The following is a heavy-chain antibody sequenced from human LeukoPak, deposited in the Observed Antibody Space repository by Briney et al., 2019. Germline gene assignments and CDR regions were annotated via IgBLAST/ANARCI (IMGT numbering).Heavy chain of an antibody. J-gene: IGHJ4*02. CDR1: GFTFSSYS. V-gene: IGHV3-21*01. CDR2: NSSSSSYI. CDR3: ARTRVYYDSSGAFDY. D-gene: IGHD3-22*01. Sequence: PGGSLRLSCAASGFTFSSYSMNWVHQAPGKVLELVSSNSSSSSYIYYAASVKGLFTISRDNANNSLYLQMNSLIAEDTAVYYCARTRVYYDSSGAFDYWGRGTLVTVSS.